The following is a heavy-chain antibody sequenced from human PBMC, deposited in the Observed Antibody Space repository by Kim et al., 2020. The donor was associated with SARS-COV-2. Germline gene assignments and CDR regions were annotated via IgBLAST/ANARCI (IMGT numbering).Heavy chain of an antibody. CDR1: GYTFTRHE. J-gene: IGHJ6*02. Sequence: ASVKVSCRASGYTFTRHEIHWVRQAPGQGLEWMGIINPSSGGTEYTQKFEGRVTLTRDTSTSTVYMEVSSLRSEDTAVYYCARKGGMDVWGQGTTVIVSS. CDR3: ARKGGMDV. V-gene: IGHV1-46*01. CDR2: INPSSGGT. D-gene: IGHD3-16*01.